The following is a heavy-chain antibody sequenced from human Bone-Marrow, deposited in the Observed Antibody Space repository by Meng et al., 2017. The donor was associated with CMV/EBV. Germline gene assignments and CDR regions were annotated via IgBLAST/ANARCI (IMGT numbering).Heavy chain of an antibody. J-gene: IGHJ4*02. CDR3: ARDSRRFLEWFGSFRHKSAYDY. V-gene: IGHV1-46*01. Sequence: ASVKVSCKASGYTFTSYYMHWVRQAPGQGLEWMGIINPSGGSTSCAQKFQGRVTMTRDTSTSTVYMELSSLRSEDTAVYYCARDSRRFLEWFGSFRHKSAYDYWGQGTLVTVSS. D-gene: IGHD3-3*01. CDR2: INPSGGST. CDR1: GYTFTSYY.